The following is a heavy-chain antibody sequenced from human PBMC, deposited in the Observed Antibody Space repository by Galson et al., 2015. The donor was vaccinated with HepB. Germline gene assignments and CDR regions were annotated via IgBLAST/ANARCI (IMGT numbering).Heavy chain of an antibody. J-gene: IGHJ4*02. CDR3: ARDFGYCSGGSCEKLDY. Sequence: SLRLSCAASGFTFSSYSMNWVRQAPGKGLEWVSSISSSSSYIYYADSVKGRFTISRDNAKNSLYLQMNSLRAEDTAVYYCARDFGYCSGGSCEKLDYWGQGTLVTVSS. CDR2: ISSSSSYI. CDR1: GFTFSSYS. D-gene: IGHD2-15*01. V-gene: IGHV3-21*01.